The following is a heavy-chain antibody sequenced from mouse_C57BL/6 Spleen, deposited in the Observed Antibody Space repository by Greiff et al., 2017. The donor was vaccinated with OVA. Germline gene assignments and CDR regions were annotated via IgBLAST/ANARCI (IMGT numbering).Heavy chain of an antibody. CDR2: INPGSGGT. CDR1: GYAFTNYL. V-gene: IGHV1-54*01. J-gene: IGHJ4*01. Sequence: VQLHQSGAELVRPGTSVKVSCKASGYAFTNYLIEWVKQRPGRGLEWIGVINPGSGGTNYNEKFKGKATLTADKSSSTAYMQLSSLTSEDSAVYFCARGDYDGYAMDYWGQGTSVTVSS. D-gene: IGHD2-4*01. CDR3: ARGDYDGYAMDY.